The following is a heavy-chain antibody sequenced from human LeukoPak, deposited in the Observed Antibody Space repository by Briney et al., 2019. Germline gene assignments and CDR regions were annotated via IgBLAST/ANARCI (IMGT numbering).Heavy chain of an antibody. J-gene: IGHJ4*02. CDR1: GFTFSSYS. CDR3: ARTPEPYCGGDCPYYFDY. CDR2: ISSSSSYI. Sequence: PGGSLRLSCAASGFTFSSYSMNWVRQAPGKGLEWVSSISSSSSYIYYADSVKGRFTISRDNAKNSLYLQMNSLRAEDTAVYYCARTPEPYCGGDCPYYFDYWGQGTLVTVSS. V-gene: IGHV3-21*01. D-gene: IGHD2-21*02.